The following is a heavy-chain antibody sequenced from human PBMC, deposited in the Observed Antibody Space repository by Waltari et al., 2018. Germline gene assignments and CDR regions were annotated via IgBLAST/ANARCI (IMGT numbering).Heavy chain of an antibody. CDR1: GGTLSSYA. J-gene: IGHJ6*02. CDR2: IIPIFGTA. D-gene: IGHD3-10*01. CDR3: ASTSGSYYYYYGMDV. V-gene: IGHV1-69*05. Sequence: QVQLVQSGAEVKKPGSSVKVSCKASGGTLSSYAISWVGPAPGQGLEWMGGIIPIFGTANYAQKFQGRVTITTDESTSTAYMELSSLRSEDTAVYYCASTSGSYYYYYGMDVWGQGTTVTVSS.